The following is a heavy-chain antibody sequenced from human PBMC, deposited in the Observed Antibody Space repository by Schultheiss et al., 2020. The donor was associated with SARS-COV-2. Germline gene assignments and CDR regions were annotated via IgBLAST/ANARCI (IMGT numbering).Heavy chain of an antibody. CDR3: ARDGTNMNWFDP. J-gene: IGHJ5*02. D-gene: IGHD2-8*01. V-gene: IGHV3-30*03. CDR2: ISYDGSNK. CDR1: GFTFSSYS. Sequence: GGSLRLSCAASGFTFSSYSMNWVRQAPGKGLEWVAVISYDGSNKYYADSVKGRFTISRDNSKNTLYLQMNSLRAEDTAVYYCARDGTNMNWFDPWGQGTLVTVSS.